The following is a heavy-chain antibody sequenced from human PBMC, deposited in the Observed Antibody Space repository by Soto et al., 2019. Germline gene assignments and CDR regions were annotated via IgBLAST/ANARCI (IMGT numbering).Heavy chain of an antibody. CDR2: TCRYGREL. Sequence: PVGSLILSCSASGFTFSTYFMHWVRHTPGTGLVWVSRTCRYGRELYYADSVKGRFTISRDDAKNTLYLQMDSLRVEDTGIYYCVRGTTAWRGMDYWGQGALVTVSS. CDR3: VRGTTAWRGMDY. CDR1: GFTFSTYF. J-gene: IGHJ4*02. V-gene: IGHV3-74*01. D-gene: IGHD1-1*01.